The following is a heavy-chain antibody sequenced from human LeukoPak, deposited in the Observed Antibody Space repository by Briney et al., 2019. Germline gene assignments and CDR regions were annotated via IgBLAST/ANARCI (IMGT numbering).Heavy chain of an antibody. J-gene: IGHJ4*02. CDR1: GFTFSSYG. CDR3: AKDRSYYDSSGYIYYFDY. V-gene: IGHV3-23*01. Sequence: GGTLRLSCAASGFTFSSYGMSWVRQAPGKGLEWVSTISDSGGNTYYADSGKGRFTISRDNSKNTLYLQMNSLRAEDTAVYYCAKDRSYYDSSGYIYYFDYWGQGTLVTVSS. D-gene: IGHD3-22*01. CDR2: ISDSGGNT.